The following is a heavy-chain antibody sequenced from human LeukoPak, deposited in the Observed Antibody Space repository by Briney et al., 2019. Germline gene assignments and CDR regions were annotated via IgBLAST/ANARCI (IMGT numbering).Heavy chain of an antibody. Sequence: SETLSLTCIVSGYSISSGYYWGWIRQPPGKGLEWIGNIHHSGSTYYNPSLKSRVTTSVDTSKNQLSLKLSSVTAADTAVYYCARVAAGIGFFQHWGQGTLVAVSS. CDR3: ARVAAGIGFFQH. D-gene: IGHD6-13*01. CDR2: IHHSGST. J-gene: IGHJ1*01. V-gene: IGHV4-38-2*02. CDR1: GYSISSGYY.